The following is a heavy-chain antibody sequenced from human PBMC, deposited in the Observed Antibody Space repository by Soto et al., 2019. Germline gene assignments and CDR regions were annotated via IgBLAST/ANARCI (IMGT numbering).Heavy chain of an antibody. CDR1: GGSISSSNW. Sequence: QVQLQESGPGLVKPSGTLSLTCAVSGGSISSSNWWSWVRQPPGKGLEWIGEIYHSGSTNYNPSLKSRVTISVDKSKNQFSLKLSSVNAADTAVYYCARDRLLAVAGQLNWYFDLWGRGTLVTVSS. CDR2: IYHSGST. D-gene: IGHD6-19*01. V-gene: IGHV4-4*02. J-gene: IGHJ2*01. CDR3: ARDRLLAVAGQLNWYFDL.